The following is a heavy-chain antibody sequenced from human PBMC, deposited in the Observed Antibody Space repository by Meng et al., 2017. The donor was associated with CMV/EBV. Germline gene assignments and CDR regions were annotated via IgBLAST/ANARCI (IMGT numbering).Heavy chain of an antibody. CDR1: GYSFTSYY. D-gene: IGHD6-19*01. CDR3: ARGFSHSSGWPGNFDY. Sequence: ASVKVSCKGSGYSFTSYYMHWVRQAPGQGLEWMGIINPSGGSTSYAQKFQGRVTMTRDTSTSTVYMELSSLRSEDTAVYYCARGFSHSSGWPGNFDYWGQGTLVTVSS. V-gene: IGHV1-46*01. J-gene: IGHJ4*02. CDR2: INPSGGST.